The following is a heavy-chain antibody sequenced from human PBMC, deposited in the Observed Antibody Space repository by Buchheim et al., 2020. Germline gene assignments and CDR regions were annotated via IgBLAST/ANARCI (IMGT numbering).Heavy chain of an antibody. D-gene: IGHD3-3*01. CDR1: GLTFSSYA. Sequence: EVQLLESGGGLVQPGGSLRLSCAASGLTFSSYAMSWVRQAPGKGLEWVSAISGSGGSTYYADSVKGRFTISRDNSKNTLYLQMNSLRAEDTAVYYCAKAGDYDFWSGYMEGYYYYGMDVWGQGTT. J-gene: IGHJ6*02. V-gene: IGHV3-23*01. CDR3: AKAGDYDFWSGYMEGYYYYGMDV. CDR2: ISGSGGST.